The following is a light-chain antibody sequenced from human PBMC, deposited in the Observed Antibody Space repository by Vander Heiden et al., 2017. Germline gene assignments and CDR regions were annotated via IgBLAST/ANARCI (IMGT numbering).Light chain of an antibody. V-gene: IGKV1-39*01. CDR2: AAS. CDR3: QQRDSTPRT. Sequence: DIHMTQSPSSLSASVGDRVTITCRASQSISSYLNWYQQKPGKAPKLLIYAASSLQSGVPSRFSGSGSGTDFTLTISRLQPEDFATYYCQQRDSTPRTFGQGTKVEIK. CDR1: QSISSY. J-gene: IGKJ2*01.